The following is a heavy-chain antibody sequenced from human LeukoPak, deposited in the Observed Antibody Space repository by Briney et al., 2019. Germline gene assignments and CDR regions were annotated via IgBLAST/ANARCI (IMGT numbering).Heavy chain of an antibody. D-gene: IGHD4-17*01. V-gene: IGHV3-23*01. J-gene: IGHJ4*02. CDR1: GFTFSSYA. CDR2: ISGSGGST. CDR3: ARDLYGDYGFDY. Sequence: GGSLRLSCAASGFTFSSYAMSWVRQAPGKGLEWVSAISGSGGSTYYADSVKGRFTISRHNSKNTLYLRMNSLRAEDTAVYYCARDLYGDYGFDYWGQGTLVTVSS.